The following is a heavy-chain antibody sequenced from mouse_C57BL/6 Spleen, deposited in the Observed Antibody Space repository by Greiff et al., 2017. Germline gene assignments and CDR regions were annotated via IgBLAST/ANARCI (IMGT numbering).Heavy chain of an antibody. V-gene: IGHV1-15*01. CDR1: GYTFTDYE. CDR2: IDPETGGT. Sequence: VKLMESGAELVRPGASVTLSCKASGYTFTDYEMHWVKQTPVHGLEWIGAIDPETGGTAYNQKFKGKAILTADKSSSTAYMELRSLTSEDSAVYYCTIYYGSSYRYYDVWGTGTTVTVSS. CDR3: TIYYGSSYRYYDV. D-gene: IGHD1-1*01. J-gene: IGHJ1*03.